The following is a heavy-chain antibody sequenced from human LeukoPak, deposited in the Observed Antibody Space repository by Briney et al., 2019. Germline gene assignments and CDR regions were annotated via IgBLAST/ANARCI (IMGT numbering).Heavy chain of an antibody. Sequence: PSETLSLTCTVSGGSISSGSYYWSWIRQPAGKGLEWIGRIYTSGSTNYNPSLKSRVTISVDTSKNQFSLKLSSVTAADTAVYYCARVSPYGSGSYYTGVKWFDPWGQGTLVTVSS. V-gene: IGHV4-61*02. J-gene: IGHJ5*02. D-gene: IGHD3-10*01. CDR3: ARVSPYGSGSYYTGVKWFDP. CDR2: IYTSGST. CDR1: GGSISSGSYY.